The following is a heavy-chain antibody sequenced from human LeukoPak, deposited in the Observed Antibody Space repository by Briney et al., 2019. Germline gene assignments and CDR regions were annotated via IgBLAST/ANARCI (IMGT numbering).Heavy chain of an antibody. D-gene: IGHD3-22*01. J-gene: IGHJ3*02. CDR1: GFTFSNFG. CDR2: ITSGVGIT. Sequence: GGSLRLSCAASGFTFSNFGMNWVRQAPGKGLEWVSIITSGVGITYYADSVKGRFTVSRDNAKNTLYLQMNSLRVEDTTVYYCARDGDFYDSSGYQDAFDIWGPGTLVTVSS. V-gene: IGHV3-23*01. CDR3: ARDGDFYDSSGYQDAFDI.